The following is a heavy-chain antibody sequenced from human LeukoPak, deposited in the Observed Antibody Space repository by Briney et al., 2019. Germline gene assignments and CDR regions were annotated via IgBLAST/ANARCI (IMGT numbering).Heavy chain of an antibody. CDR3: VRDVVPAASNWFDP. Sequence: GGSLRLSCAASGFTFDDYAMHWVRQAPGKGLEWVSGISWNSGSIGYADSVKGRFTISRDNAKNSLYLQMNSLRAEDTAVYYCVRDVVPAASNWFDPWGQGTLVTVSS. V-gene: IGHV3-9*01. CDR2: ISWNSGSI. J-gene: IGHJ5*02. D-gene: IGHD2-2*01. CDR1: GFTFDDYA.